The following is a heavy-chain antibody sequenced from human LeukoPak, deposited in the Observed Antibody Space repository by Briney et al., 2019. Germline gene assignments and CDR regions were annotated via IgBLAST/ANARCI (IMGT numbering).Heavy chain of an antibody. CDR3: VKGLVQTTMSYSVDY. D-gene: IGHD1-1*01. V-gene: IGHV3-30*18. CDR1: GFTFTNYA. CDR2: ISSDGSKN. Sequence: GGSLRLSRAASGFTFTNYAMHWVRQTPGKGLEWVALISSDGSKNIYADPVKGRFTVSRDNSKNTLYLQMNSLRAEDTAVYYCVKGLVQTTMSYSVDYWGQGALVTVSS. J-gene: IGHJ4*02.